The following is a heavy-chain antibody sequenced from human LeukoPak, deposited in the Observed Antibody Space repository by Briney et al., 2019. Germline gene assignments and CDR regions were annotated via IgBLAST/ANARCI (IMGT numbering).Heavy chain of an antibody. CDR3: VKGLVQTTMSYSVDY. D-gene: IGHD1-1*01. V-gene: IGHV3-30*18. CDR1: GFTFTNYA. CDR2: ISSDGSKN. Sequence: GGSLRLSRAASGFTFTNYAMHWVRQTPGKGLEWVALISSDGSKNIYADPVKGRFTVSRDNSKNTLYLQMNSLRAEDTAVYYCVKGLVQTTMSYSVDYWGQGALVTVSS. J-gene: IGHJ4*02.